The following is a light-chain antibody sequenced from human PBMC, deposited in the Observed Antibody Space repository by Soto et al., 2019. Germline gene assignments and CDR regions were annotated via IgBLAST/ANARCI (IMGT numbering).Light chain of an antibody. CDR3: QQSYTTPWT. J-gene: IGKJ1*01. Sequence: DIQMTQSPSPLSASVGDRLTITCRASQTISYSVNWFQQRPGKAPQLLIFGASNLHIGVPSRFSGSGSGTDFALTISSLQPEDFATYHCQQSYTTPWTCGQGTKV. CDR1: QTISYS. CDR2: GAS. V-gene: IGKV1-39*01.